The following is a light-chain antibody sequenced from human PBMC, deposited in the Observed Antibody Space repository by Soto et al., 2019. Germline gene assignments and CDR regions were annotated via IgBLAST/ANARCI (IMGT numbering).Light chain of an antibody. Sequence: MMMTQSPATLSVSPGERVTLSCRTSHSVNSHVAWYQQKPGQAPRLLLYGASTRATGIPVRFSGSGFGTEFTLTISSLQSEDFAVYYCQQYKNWPLFRQGTRREIK. J-gene: IGKJ5*01. CDR2: GAS. CDR3: QQYKNWPL. CDR1: HSVNSH. V-gene: IGKV3-15*01.